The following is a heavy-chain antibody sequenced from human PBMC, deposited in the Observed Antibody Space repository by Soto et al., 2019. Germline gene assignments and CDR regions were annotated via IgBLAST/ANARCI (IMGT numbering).Heavy chain of an antibody. CDR1: GYSFTSYW. CDR2: IYPGDSDT. V-gene: IGHV5-51*01. CDR3: ARRSGSYTTAYYYGMDV. J-gene: IGHJ6*02. D-gene: IGHD1-26*01. Sequence: VESLKISCKGSGYSFTSYWIGWVRQMPGKGLEWMGIIYPGDSDTRYSPSFQGQVTISADKSISTAYLQWSSLKASDTAMYYCARRSGSYTTAYYYGMDVWGQGTTVTVSS.